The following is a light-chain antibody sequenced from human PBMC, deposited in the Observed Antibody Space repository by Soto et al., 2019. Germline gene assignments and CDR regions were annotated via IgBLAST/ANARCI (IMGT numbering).Light chain of an antibody. CDR3: QVRSNWPTWT. Sequence: EIVSTQSPATLSLSPGDRATLSCRASQSVSNFLAWYQQKPGQAPRLLIYDASNRATGIPARFSGGGSGTDFTLTISSLEPEDFAVYYCQVRSNWPTWTFGQGTKVDI. CDR2: DAS. V-gene: IGKV3-11*01. J-gene: IGKJ1*01. CDR1: QSVSNF.